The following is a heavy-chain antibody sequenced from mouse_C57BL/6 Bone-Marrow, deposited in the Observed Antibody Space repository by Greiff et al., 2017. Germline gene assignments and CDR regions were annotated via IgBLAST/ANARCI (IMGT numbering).Heavy chain of an antibody. Sequence: EVHLVESGPELVKPGDSVKISCKASGYSFTGYFMNWVMQSHGKSLEWIGRINPYNGDTFYNQKFKGKATLTVDKSSSTAHMELRSLTSEDSAVYYCARPYGSSPWFAYWGQGTLVTVSA. V-gene: IGHV1-20*01. D-gene: IGHD1-1*01. J-gene: IGHJ3*01. CDR3: ARPYGSSPWFAY. CDR2: INPYNGDT. CDR1: GYSFTGYF.